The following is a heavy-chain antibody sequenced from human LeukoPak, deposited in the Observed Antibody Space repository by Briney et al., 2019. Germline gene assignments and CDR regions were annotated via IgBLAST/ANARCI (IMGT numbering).Heavy chain of an antibody. CDR1: GGSISSYY. Sequence: SETLSLTCTVSGGSISSYYWSWIRQPPGKGLEWIGYIYYSGSTNYNPSLKSRVTISVDTSKNRFSLKLSSVTAADTAVYYCARRPTVGIDYYDSSGYWNWFDPWGQGTLVTVSS. D-gene: IGHD3-22*01. CDR2: IYYSGST. J-gene: IGHJ5*02. V-gene: IGHV4-59*08. CDR3: ARRPTVGIDYYDSSGYWNWFDP.